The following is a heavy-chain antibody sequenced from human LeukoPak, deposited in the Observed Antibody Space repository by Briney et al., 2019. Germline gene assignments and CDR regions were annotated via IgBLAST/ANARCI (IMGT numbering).Heavy chain of an antibody. D-gene: IGHD6-19*01. V-gene: IGHV4-59*08. CDR1: GGSIGGDH. CDR2: ISYTGST. J-gene: IGHJ4*02. Sequence: SETLSLTCSISGGSIGGDHWSWIRQAPGEGLEWIGYISYTGSTSYNPSLRSRVTISLNTPENQFSLRLTSVTAADTAVYYCARAVTGTSLVDFWGQGTLVAVSS. CDR3: ARAVTGTSLVDF.